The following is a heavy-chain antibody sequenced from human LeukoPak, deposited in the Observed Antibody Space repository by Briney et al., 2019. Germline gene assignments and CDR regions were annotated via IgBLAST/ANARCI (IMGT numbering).Heavy chain of an antibody. CDR1: GFTFSSYA. CDR3: AKELVLTGYYYYGMDV. Sequence: GGSLRLSCAASGFTFSSYAMSWVRQAPGKGLEWVSAISGSGGSTYYADSVKGRFTISRDNSKNTLYLQMNSLRAEDTAVYYCAKELVLTGYYYYGMDVRGQGTTVTVSS. D-gene: IGHD6-6*01. J-gene: IGHJ6*02. V-gene: IGHV3-23*01. CDR2: ISGSGGST.